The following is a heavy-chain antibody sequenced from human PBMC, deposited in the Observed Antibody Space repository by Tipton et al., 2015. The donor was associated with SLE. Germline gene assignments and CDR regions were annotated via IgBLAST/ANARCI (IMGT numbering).Heavy chain of an antibody. Sequence: TLSLTCTVSGGSISSYYWSWIRQPPGKGLEWIGYIYYSGSTNYNPSLKSRVTISVDTSKNQFSLKLSSVTAADTAVYYCARLGDYYGSGSWGLDYWGQGTLVTVSS. CDR1: GGSISSYY. CDR2: IYYSGST. J-gene: IGHJ4*02. D-gene: IGHD3-10*01. V-gene: IGHV4-59*01. CDR3: ARLGDYYGSGSWGLDY.